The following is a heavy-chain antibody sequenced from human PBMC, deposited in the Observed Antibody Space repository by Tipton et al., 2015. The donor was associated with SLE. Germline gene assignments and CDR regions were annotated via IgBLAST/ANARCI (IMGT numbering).Heavy chain of an antibody. V-gene: IGHV4-34*10. J-gene: IGHJ2*01. D-gene: IGHD7-27*01. Sequence: TLSLTCTISGGSFSSYFWTWVRQPPGKGLEWIGEINHSGSTNYNPSLKSRVTMSVDTSKNQFSLKLRSVTAADTAVYYCARGLRWGNAWCFDVWGRGTQVTVSS. CDR2: INHSGST. CDR3: ARGLRWGNAWCFDV. CDR1: GGSFSSYF.